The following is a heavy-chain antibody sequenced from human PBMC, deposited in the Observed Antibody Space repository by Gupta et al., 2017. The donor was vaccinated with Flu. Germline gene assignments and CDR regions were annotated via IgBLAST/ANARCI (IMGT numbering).Heavy chain of an antibody. CDR2: ISWRSDKI. D-gene: IGHD5-12*01. CDR3: AKDISYTGYKAFDL. J-gene: IGHJ3*01. Sequence: DDYAMHWVRHVPGKGLEWVSGISWRSDKIRYADSVKGRFTISRDNAKNSLYLQMNSLRAEDTALYYCAKDISYTGYKAFDLWGQGTMVTVSS. CDR1: DDYA. V-gene: IGHV3-9*01.